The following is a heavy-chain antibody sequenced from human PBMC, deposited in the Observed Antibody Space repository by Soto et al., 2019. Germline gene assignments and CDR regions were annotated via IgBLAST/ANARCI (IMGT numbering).Heavy chain of an antibody. D-gene: IGHD3-22*01. V-gene: IGHV3-30*18. CDR1: GFTFSSYG. Sequence: QVQVVESGGGVVQPGRSLRLSCAASGFTFSSYGIHWVRQAPGKGLEWVAIVAYDGNIKYYGDSVKGRFTISRDNSKNTVYLQMNSLRADDTAVYYCAKDLSSGNGEFEYWGQGTLVAVSS. CDR2: VAYDGNIK. CDR3: AKDLSSGNGEFEY. J-gene: IGHJ4*02.